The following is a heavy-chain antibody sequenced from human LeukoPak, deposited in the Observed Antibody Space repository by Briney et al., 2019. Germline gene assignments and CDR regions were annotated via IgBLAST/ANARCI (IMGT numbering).Heavy chain of an antibody. V-gene: IGHV4-39*01. CDR3: ARGRPGYSSGWPYYYYYMDV. CDR2: IYYSGST. J-gene: IGHJ6*03. D-gene: IGHD6-19*01. Sequence: SETLSLTCTVSGGSISSSSYYWGWIRQPPGKGLEWIGSIYYSGSTYYNPSLKSRVTISVDTSKNQFSLKLSSVTAADTAVYYCARGRPGYSSGWPYYYYYMDVWGKGTTVTVSS. CDR1: GGSISSSSYY.